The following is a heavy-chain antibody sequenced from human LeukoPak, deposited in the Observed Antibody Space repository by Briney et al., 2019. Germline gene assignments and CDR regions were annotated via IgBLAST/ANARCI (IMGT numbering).Heavy chain of an antibody. CDR3: ATFRYSNDSSGYKY. CDR1: GYTLTELS. CDR2: FDPEDGET. J-gene: IGHJ4*02. V-gene: IGHV1-24*01. D-gene: IGHD3-22*01. Sequence: GASVKVSCKVSGYTLTELSMHWMRQAPGKGLEWMGGFDPEDGETIYAQKFQGRVTMTEDTSTDTAYMELSSLRSEDTAVYYCATFRYSNDSSGYKYWGKGTLVTVSS.